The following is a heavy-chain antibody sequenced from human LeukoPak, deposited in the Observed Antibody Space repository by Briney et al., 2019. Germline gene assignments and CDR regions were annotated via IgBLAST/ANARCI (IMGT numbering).Heavy chain of an antibody. CDR2: IYYSGST. CDR3: ARGSLYYYAFDI. D-gene: IGHD3-22*01. Sequence: SETLSLTCSVSGGSISSGPYFWSWIRQSPGQGLEWIGYIYYSGSTYYNPSLKSRVTISVDTSKNQFSLKLSSATAADTAVYYCARGSLYYYAFDIWGQGTMVTVSS. V-gene: IGHV4-31*03. J-gene: IGHJ3*02. CDR1: GGSISSGPYF.